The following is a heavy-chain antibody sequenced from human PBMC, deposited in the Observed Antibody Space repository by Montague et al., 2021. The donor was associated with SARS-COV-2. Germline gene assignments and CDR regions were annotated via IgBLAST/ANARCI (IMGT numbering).Heavy chain of an antibody. CDR1: GGSFSGFY. CDR2: INDSGST. Sequence: SETLSLTCTIHGGSFSGGSFSGFYWNWVRQAPGKGLEWIGEINDSGSTNYKPSLRSRATISVDTSKNQFSLKLSSVTAADTAVYYCARSWGQWLLWGYYFDYWGQGTLVTVSS. CDR3: ARSWGQWLLWGYYFDY. D-gene: IGHD6-19*01. V-gene: IGHV4-34*01. J-gene: IGHJ4*02.